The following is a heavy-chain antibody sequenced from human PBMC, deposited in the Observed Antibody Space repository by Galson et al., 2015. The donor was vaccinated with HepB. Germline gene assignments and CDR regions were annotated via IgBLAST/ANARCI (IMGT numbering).Heavy chain of an antibody. Sequence: SVKVSCKASGFTFTNSAVQWVRQTRGQRLEWIGWIVVGSGNTNYAQRFHERVTITRDMSTGTVYMELSSLRSEDTAVYYCAADLASSGLFDYWGQGTLLTVSS. CDR1: GFTFTNSA. V-gene: IGHV1-58*01. CDR2: IVVGSGNT. J-gene: IGHJ4*02. CDR3: AADLASSGLFDY.